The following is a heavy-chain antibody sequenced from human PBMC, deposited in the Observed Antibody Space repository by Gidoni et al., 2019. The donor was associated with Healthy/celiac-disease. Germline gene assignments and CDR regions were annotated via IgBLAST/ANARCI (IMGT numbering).Heavy chain of an antibody. CDR2: IYYWGGT. CDR3: ARHFPPRVVPAARRGDNWFDP. D-gene: IGHD2-2*01. Sequence: QLQPQESVPGLVKPSETLSHTCTVPRGSIRSRSYYWGWIRQPPGKGLEWIGSIYYWGGTYYNPSLKGRDTISVDTSKNQFSLKLSSVTAADTAVYYCARHFPPRVVPAARRGDNWFDPWGQGTLVTVSS. CDR1: RGSIRSRSYY. J-gene: IGHJ5*02. V-gene: IGHV4-39*01.